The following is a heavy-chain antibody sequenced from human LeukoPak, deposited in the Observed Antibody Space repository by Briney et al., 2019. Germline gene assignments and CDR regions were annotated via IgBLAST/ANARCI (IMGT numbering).Heavy chain of an antibody. V-gene: IGHV4-59*08. D-gene: IGHD6-13*01. CDR3: ARHSSSWYGKVFDY. CDR2: IYYSGST. CDR1: GGSISSYY. Sequence: PSETLSLTCTASGGSISSYYWSWIRQPPGKGLEWIGYIYYSGSTNYNPSLKSRVTISVDTSKNQFSLKLSSVTAADTAVYYCARHSSSWYGKVFDYWGQGTLVTVSS. J-gene: IGHJ4*02.